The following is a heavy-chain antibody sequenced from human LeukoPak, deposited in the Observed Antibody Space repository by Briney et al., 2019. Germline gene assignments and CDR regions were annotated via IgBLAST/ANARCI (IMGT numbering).Heavy chain of an antibody. Sequence: GESLKISCKGSRYSFTSYWIGWVRQMPGKGLEWMGIIYPGDSDTRYSPSFQGQVTISADKSISTAYLQWSSLKASDTATYYCARPYCSSTSCYGYFDYWGQGTLVTVSS. D-gene: IGHD2-2*01. J-gene: IGHJ4*02. V-gene: IGHV5-51*01. CDR1: RYSFTSYW. CDR2: IYPGDSDT. CDR3: ARPYCSSTSCYGYFDY.